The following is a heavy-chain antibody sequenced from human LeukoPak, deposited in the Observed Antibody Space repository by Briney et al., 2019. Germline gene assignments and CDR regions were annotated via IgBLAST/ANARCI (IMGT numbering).Heavy chain of an antibody. CDR3: ARAYYGDYGRGAFDI. CDR1: GYTFTGYY. V-gene: IGHV1-2*02. D-gene: IGHD4-17*01. Sequence: GASVKVSCKASGYTFTGYYMHWVRQAPGQGLEWMGWINPNSGGTNYAQKFQGRVTMTRDTSISTAYMELSRLRSDDTAVYYCARAYYGDYGRGAFDIWGQGTMVTVSS. J-gene: IGHJ3*02. CDR2: INPNSGGT.